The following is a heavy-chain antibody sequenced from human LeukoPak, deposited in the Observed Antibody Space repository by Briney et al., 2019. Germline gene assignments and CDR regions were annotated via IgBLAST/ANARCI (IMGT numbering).Heavy chain of an antibody. D-gene: IGHD2-2*01. Sequence: GGSLRLSCVASGFTFSSYSMNWVRQAPGKGLEWVAFIRYDGSNKYYADSVKGRFTISRDNSKNTLYLQMNSLRAEDTAVYYCAKVPASGCSSTSCDYYYYYYMDVWGKGTTVTVSS. CDR1: GFTFSSYS. CDR2: IRYDGSNK. CDR3: AKVPASGCSSTSCDYYYYYYMDV. V-gene: IGHV3-30*02. J-gene: IGHJ6*03.